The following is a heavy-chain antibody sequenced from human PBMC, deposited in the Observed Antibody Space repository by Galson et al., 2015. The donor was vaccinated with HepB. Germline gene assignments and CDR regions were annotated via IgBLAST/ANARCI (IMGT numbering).Heavy chain of an antibody. CDR1: GLPFSRYA. D-gene: IGHD6-19*01. CDR3: AKVFPEKTDGWYRQALYYFDS. J-gene: IGHJ4*02. Sequence: SLRLSCAASGLPFSRYAMAWVRQAPGQGLEWVSGISVSGDFTYYGDSVKDRFTISRDNSQNTLFLQMNSLRADDTAIYFCAKVFPEKTDGWYRQALYYFDSWGQGTRVTVSS. CDR2: ISVSGDFT. V-gene: IGHV3-23*01.